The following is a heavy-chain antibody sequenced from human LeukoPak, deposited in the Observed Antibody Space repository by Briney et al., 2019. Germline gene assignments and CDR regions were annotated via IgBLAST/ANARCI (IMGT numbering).Heavy chain of an antibody. Sequence: ASVKVSCKASGYTFTGYYMHWVRQAPGQGLEWMGWINPNSGGTNYAQKFQGRVTMTADSSTTTAYMELRSLRSDDTAVYYCARDLYSRRMNYYGSGSYFAYWGQGTLVTVSS. V-gene: IGHV1-2*02. CDR1: GYTFTGYY. CDR2: INPNSGGT. J-gene: IGHJ4*02. CDR3: ARDLYSRRMNYYGSGSYFAY. D-gene: IGHD3-10*01.